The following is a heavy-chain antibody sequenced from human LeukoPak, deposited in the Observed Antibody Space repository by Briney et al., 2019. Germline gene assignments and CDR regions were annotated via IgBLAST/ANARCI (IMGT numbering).Heavy chain of an antibody. Sequence: GASVKVSCKPSGYTFTGYYLHWVRQAPGQGLEWMGWINPNTGATIYAEKFQGRVTMTRDTSIDTAYMEMRSPRSDDTAVYYCARDRVGSGWPRPWYFEFWGQRTLITVSS. CDR2: INPNTGAT. J-gene: IGHJ4*02. CDR1: GYTFTGYY. V-gene: IGHV1-2*02. CDR3: ARDRVGSGWPRPWYFEF. D-gene: IGHD6-19*01.